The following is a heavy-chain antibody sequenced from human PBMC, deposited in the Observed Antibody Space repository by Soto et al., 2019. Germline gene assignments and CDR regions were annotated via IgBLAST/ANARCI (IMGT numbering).Heavy chain of an antibody. V-gene: IGHV3-21*01. CDR1: GFTFNSYS. J-gene: IGHJ6*02. CDR3: ARDPSIVLVPAATYYYYYYGMDV. D-gene: IGHD2-2*01. CDR2: ISHSSHYI. Sequence: GGSLRLSCAASGFTFNSYSMNWVRQAPGKGLEWVSSISHSSHYIYYADSMKGRFTISRDNAKNSLYLQMNSLRAEDTAVYYCARDPSIVLVPAATYYYYYYGMDVWGQGTTVPVSS.